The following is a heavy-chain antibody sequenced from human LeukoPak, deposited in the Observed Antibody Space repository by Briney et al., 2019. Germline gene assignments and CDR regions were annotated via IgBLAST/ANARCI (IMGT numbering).Heavy chain of an antibody. CDR2: IYYSGST. Sequence: SETLSLTCTVSGGSISSYYWSWIRQPPGKGLEWIGYIYYSGSTNYNPSLKSRVTISVDTSKNQFSLKLSSVTAADTAVCYCASGRNYYDSSGYFCPFDIWGQGTMVTVSS. V-gene: IGHV4-59*08. CDR3: ASGRNYYDSSGYFCPFDI. J-gene: IGHJ3*02. D-gene: IGHD3-22*01. CDR1: GGSISSYY.